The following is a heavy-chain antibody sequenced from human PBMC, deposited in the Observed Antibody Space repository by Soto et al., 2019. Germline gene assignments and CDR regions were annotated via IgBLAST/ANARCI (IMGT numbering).Heavy chain of an antibody. D-gene: IGHD6-19*01. CDR3: ARHRIVAGAVAFTWSPSAEYFQH. Sequence: SETLSLTCTVSGGSISSSSYYWGWIRQPPGKGQEWIGSIYYSGSTYYNQTLKSRVTISVDTSKNQFSLKLSSVTAAVTSVYYCARHRIVAGAVAFTWSPSAEYFQHWGQGTLVTVSS. CDR1: GGSISSSSYY. V-gene: IGHV4-39*01. CDR2: IYYSGST. J-gene: IGHJ1*01.